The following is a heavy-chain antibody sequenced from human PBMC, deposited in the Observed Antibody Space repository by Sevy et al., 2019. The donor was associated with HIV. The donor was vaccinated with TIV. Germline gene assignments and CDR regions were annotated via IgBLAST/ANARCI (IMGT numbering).Heavy chain of an antibody. D-gene: IGHD3-10*01. CDR2: IWYDGSNK. V-gene: IGHV3-33*06. J-gene: IGHJ6*03. CDR1: GFTFSSYG. CDR3: AKDAVIGGYYGSGSYYHYYYYYMDV. Sequence: GGSLRLSCAASGFTFSSYGMHWVRQAPGKGLEWVAVIWYDGSNKYYADSVKGRFTISRDNSKNTLYLQMNSLRAEDTAVYYCAKDAVIGGYYGSGSYYHYYYYYMDVWGKGTTVTVSS.